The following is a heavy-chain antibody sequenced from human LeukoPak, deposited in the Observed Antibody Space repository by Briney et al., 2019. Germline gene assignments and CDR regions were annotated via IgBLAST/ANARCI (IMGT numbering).Heavy chain of an antibody. D-gene: IGHD2-2*01. V-gene: IGHV6-1*01. CDR2: TYYRSTWYN. CDR3: ARRLTQYDCFDP. J-gene: IGHJ5*02. CDR1: GDGVSSNSVT. Sequence: SQTLSLTCAISGDGVSSNSVTWNWIRQSPSRGLEWLGRTYYRSTWYNDYAVSVRGRVTVNPDTSKNQFSLHLNSVTPEDTAVYYCARRLTQYDCFDPWGQGILVTVSS.